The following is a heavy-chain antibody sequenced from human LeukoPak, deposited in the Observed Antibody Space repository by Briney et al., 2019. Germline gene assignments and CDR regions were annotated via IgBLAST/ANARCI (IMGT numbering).Heavy chain of an antibody. D-gene: IGHD5-24*01. CDR2: MSYDGSNK. J-gene: IGHJ4*02. V-gene: IGHV3-30*18. Sequence: GGSLRLSCAASGFTFSSYGMHWVRQAPGKGLEWVAVMSYDGSNKYYADSVKGRFTISRDNSKNTLYLQMNSLRAEDTAVYYCAKEGWLQFYFDYWGQGTLVTVSS. CDR1: GFTFSSYG. CDR3: AKEGWLQFYFDY.